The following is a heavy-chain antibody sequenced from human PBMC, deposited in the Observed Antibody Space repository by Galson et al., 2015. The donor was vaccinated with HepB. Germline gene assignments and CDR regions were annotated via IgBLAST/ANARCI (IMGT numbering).Heavy chain of an antibody. D-gene: IGHD2-2*01. CDR3: ARVLPPDIVVVPAAMPSVGGEFDY. CDR1: GFTFSSYS. Sequence: SLRLSCAASGFTFSSYSMNWVRQAPGKGLEWVSYISSSSSTIYYADSVKGRFTISRDNAKNSLYLQMNSLRAEDTAVYYCARVLPPDIVVVPAAMPSVGGEFDYWGQGTLVTVSS. V-gene: IGHV3-48*01. CDR2: ISSSSSTI. J-gene: IGHJ4*02.